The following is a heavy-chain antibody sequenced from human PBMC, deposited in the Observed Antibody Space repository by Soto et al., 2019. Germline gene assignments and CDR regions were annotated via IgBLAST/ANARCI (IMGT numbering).Heavy chain of an antibody. D-gene: IGHD2-2*01. CDR2: ISYDGSTK. J-gene: IGHJ6*02. V-gene: IGHV3-30*18. Sequence: PGGSLRLSCAASGFTFSIYGMHWVRQAPGKGLEWVALISYDGSTKFYADSVKGRFTISRDNSKSTLNLEMNSLSAEDTAVYFCSKDVKKYHYYPQGMVVWGQATTVTVSS. CDR3: SKDVKKYHYYPQGMVV. CDR1: GFTFSIYG.